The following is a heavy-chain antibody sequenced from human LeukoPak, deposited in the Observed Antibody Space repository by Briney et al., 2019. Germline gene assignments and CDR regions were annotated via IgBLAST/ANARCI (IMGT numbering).Heavy chain of an antibody. V-gene: IGHV5-51*01. CDR1: GYSFTSYW. D-gene: IGHD3-10*01. Sequence: GESLKISCKGSGYSFTSYWIGWVRQMPGKGLEWMGIIYPGDSDTKYSPSFQGQVTISADKSISTAYLQRNSLKASDIAIYYCARGTLRGVISNAFDIWGQGTMVTVSS. J-gene: IGHJ3*02. CDR2: IYPGDSDT. CDR3: ARGTLRGVISNAFDI.